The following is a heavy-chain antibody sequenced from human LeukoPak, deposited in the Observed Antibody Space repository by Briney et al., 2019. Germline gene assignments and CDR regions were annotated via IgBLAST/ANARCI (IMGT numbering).Heavy chain of an antibody. CDR3: ARDSGYDPFDY. D-gene: IGHD5-12*01. J-gene: IGHJ4*02. CDR1: GFTFSSYA. V-gene: IGHV3-23*01. CDR2: ISGSGGST. Sequence: GGSLRLSCAASGFTFSSYAMSWVRQAPGKGLEWVSVISGSGGSTYYADSVKGRFTISRDNSKNTLYLQMNSLRAEDTAVYYCARDSGYDPFDYWGQGTLVTVSS.